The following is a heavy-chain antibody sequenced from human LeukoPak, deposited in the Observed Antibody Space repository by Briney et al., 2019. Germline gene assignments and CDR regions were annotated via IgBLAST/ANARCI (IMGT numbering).Heavy chain of an antibody. CDR2: INQSGST. V-gene: IGHV4-34*01. D-gene: IGHD3-10*01. J-gene: IGHJ5*02. Sequence: KASETLSLTCAVYGGSFSGYYWSWIRQPPGKGLEWIGEINQSGSTNYNPSLKSRVTISVDTSKNQFSLKLSSVTAADTAVYYCARGRPVLLWFGEPSNWFDPWGQGTLVTVSS. CDR3: ARGRPVLLWFGEPSNWFDP. CDR1: GGSFSGYY.